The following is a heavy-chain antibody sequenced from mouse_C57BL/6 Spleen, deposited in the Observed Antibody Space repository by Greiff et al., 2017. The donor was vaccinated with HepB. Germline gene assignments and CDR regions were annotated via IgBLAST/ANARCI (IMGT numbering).Heavy chain of an antibody. D-gene: IGHD1-1*01. CDR1: GFTFSDYG. CDR3: ARPNYYGSSYYAMDY. V-gene: IGHV5-17*01. Sequence: VQLKESGGGLVKPGGSLKLSCAASGFTFSDYGMHWVRQAPEKGLEWVAYISSGSSTIYYADTVKGRFTISRDNAKNTLFLQMTSLRSEDTAMYYCARPNYYGSSYYAMDYWGQGTSVTVSS. CDR2: ISSGSSTI. J-gene: IGHJ4*01.